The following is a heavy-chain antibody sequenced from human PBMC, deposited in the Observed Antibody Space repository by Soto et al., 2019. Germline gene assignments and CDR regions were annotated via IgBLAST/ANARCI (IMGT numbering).Heavy chain of an antibody. CDR1: GFTVSSNY. J-gene: IGHJ4*02. V-gene: IGHV3-53*01. D-gene: IGHD5-18*01. Sequence: VQLVESGGGLIQPGGSLRLSCAASGFTVSSNYMSWVRQAPGKGLECVSVIYSGGGTYYADSVRGRFSISRDISKNTLYLQMNSLRAEDTAVYYCARATGYSYGSDSWGQGTLVTVSS. CDR2: IYSGGGT. CDR3: ARATGYSYGSDS.